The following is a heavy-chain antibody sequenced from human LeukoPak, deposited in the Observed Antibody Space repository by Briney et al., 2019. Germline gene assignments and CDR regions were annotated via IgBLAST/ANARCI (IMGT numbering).Heavy chain of an antibody. J-gene: IGHJ4*02. V-gene: IGHV1-46*01. Sequence: GASVKVSCKASGYTFTSYYMHWVRQAPGQGLEWMGIINPSGGSTSYARKFQGRVTMTRDMSTSTVYMELSSLRSEDTAVYYCARGPPSTVTTNGIDYWGQGTLVTVSS. CDR2: INPSGGST. CDR3: ARGPPSTVTTNGIDY. CDR1: GYTFTSYY. D-gene: IGHD4-17*01.